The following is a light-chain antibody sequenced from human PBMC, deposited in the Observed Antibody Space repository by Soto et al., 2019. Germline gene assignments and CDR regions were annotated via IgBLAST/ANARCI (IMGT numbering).Light chain of an antibody. V-gene: IGLV1-47*01. CDR3: AAWDDSLGGVV. CDR2: TDN. J-gene: IGLJ2*01. CDR1: SSNIQSNY. Sequence: QSVLTQPPSASGTPGQRVTISCSGSSSNIQSNYVYWYQQLPGTAPKLLIYTDNQRPSGVPDRFSGSRSGTSASLAISGLRSDDEADYYCAAWDDSLGGVVFGGGTKVTVL.